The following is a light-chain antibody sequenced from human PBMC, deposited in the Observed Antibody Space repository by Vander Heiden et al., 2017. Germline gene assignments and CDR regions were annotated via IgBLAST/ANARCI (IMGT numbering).Light chain of an antibody. J-gene: IGKJ5*01. V-gene: IGKV3-20*01. CDR3: QQYAKSPPIT. CDR2: DAS. CDR1: QSIATTY. Sequence: EIVLTQSPDTLSLSPGERATLSCRASQSIATTYLAWYQQKPGQAPRLLIYDASIRATGVPDRFSGGGSGTDFTLTISRLEPEDFAIYYCQQYAKSPPITFGQGTLMDI.